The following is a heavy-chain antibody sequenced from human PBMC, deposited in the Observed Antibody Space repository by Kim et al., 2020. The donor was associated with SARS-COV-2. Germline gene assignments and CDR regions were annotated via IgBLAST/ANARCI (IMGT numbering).Heavy chain of an antibody. D-gene: IGHD6-13*01. J-gene: IGHJ5*02. V-gene: IGHV1-18*01. Sequence: KLQGRVTMTTDTSTSTAYMELRSLRSDDTAVYYCARDEGAAAGTQEGFDPWGQGTLVTVSS. CDR3: ARDEGAAAGTQEGFDP.